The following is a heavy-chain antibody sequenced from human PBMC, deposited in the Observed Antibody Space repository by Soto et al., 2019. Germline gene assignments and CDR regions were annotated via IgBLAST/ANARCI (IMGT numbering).Heavy chain of an antibody. D-gene: IGHD3-10*01. V-gene: IGHV5-10-1*01. CDR1: GYSSTSYW. J-gene: IGHJ6*02. CDR2: IDPSDSYT. Sequence: GESLKISCKGSGYSSTSYWISWVRQMPGKGLGWVGRIDPSDSYTNYSPSFQGHVTISADKSISTAYLQWSSLKASDTAMYYCARGSLWFGELLSFYYYYGMDVWGQGTTVTVSS. CDR3: ARGSLWFGELLSFYYYYGMDV.